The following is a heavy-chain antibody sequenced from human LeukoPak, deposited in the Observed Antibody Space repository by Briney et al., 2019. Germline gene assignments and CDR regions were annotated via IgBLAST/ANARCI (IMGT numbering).Heavy chain of an antibody. CDR2: IWYDGSNK. Sequence: PGRPLRLSCAASGFTFSSYGMHWVRQAPGKGLEWVAVIWYDGSNKYYADSVKGRFTISRDNSKNTLYLQMNSLRAEDTAVYYCARAYCSGGSCYSDFDYWGQGTLVTVSS. J-gene: IGHJ4*02. CDR1: GFTFSSYG. CDR3: ARAYCSGGSCYSDFDY. D-gene: IGHD2-15*01. V-gene: IGHV3-33*01.